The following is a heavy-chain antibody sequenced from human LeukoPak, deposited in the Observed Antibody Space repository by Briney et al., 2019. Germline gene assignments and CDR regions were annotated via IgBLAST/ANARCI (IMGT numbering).Heavy chain of an antibody. V-gene: IGHV4-4*07. J-gene: IGHJ4*02. Sequence: PSETLSLTCTVSGGSISSYYWSWIRQPAGKGLEWIGRIYTSGSTNYNPSLKSRVTMSVDTSKNQFSLKLSSVTAADTAVYYCAGRVHSSSWSSYFDYWGQETLVTVSS. CDR3: AGRVHSSSWSSYFDY. D-gene: IGHD6-13*01. CDR2: IYTSGST. CDR1: GGSISSYY.